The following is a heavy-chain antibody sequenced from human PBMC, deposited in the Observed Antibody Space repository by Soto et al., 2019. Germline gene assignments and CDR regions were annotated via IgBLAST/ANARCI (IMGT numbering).Heavy chain of an antibody. CDR1: GFTFSSYA. D-gene: IGHD2-15*01. CDR3: ARDGSEVVAATHQSGMDV. CDR2: ISYDGSNK. V-gene: IGHV3-30-3*01. Sequence: QVQLVESGGGVVQPGSSLRLSCAASGFTFSSYAMHWVRQAPGKGLEWVAVISYDGSNKYYADSVKGRFTISRDTSKNPLCLQMNCLRAEDTAVYYWARDGSEVVAATHQSGMDVWGQGTTVTVSS. J-gene: IGHJ6*02.